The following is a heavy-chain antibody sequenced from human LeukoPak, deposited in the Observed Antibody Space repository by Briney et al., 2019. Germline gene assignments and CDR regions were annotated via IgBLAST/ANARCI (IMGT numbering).Heavy chain of an antibody. CDR3: ARNITIFGVIPRGAGWFDP. Sequence: SETLSLTCTVSGDSITSSNYYWGWIRPPPGKGLEWIGSIYYSGSTHYNPSLKSRLTISVDTSRNQFSLKLRTVTAADTAVYYCARNITIFGVIPRGAGWFDPWGQGTLVTVSS. CDR1: GDSITSSNYY. CDR2: IYYSGST. D-gene: IGHD3-3*01. J-gene: IGHJ5*02. V-gene: IGHV4-39*01.